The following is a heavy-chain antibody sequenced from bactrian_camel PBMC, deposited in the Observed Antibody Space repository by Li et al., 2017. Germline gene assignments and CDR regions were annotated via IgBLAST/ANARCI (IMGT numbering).Heavy chain of an antibody. V-gene: IGHV3S40*01. D-gene: IGHD6*01. CDR1: AGFTFSDYG. J-gene: IGHJ4*01. Sequence: DVQLVESGGGSVQPGGSLRLSCAASAGFTFSDYGMSWVRQAPGKGLEWVSGINSGGSSTYYADSVKGRFTISRDNAENTLYLQLNSLKTEDTAMYYCTSYGDKWDYKYWGQGTQVTVS. CDR3: TSYGDKWDYKY. CDR2: INSGGSST.